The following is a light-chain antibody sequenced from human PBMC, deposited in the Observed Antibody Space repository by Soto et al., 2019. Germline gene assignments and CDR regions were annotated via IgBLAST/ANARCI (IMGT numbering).Light chain of an antibody. V-gene: IGLV4-69*01. CDR1: SGHSNYA. CDR2: LNSDGSH. Sequence: QPVLTQSPSASASLGASVKLTCTLSSGHSNYAIAWHQQQSEKGPRYLMKLNSDGSHSKGDGIPDRFSGSSSGAGRYLTISSLQSEDDADSYCQTWGSGIVVFGGGTKLTVL. CDR3: QTWGSGIVV. J-gene: IGLJ2*01.